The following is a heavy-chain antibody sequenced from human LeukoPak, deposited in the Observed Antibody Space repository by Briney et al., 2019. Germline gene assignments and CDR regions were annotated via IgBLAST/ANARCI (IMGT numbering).Heavy chain of an antibody. V-gene: IGHV3-48*03. CDR1: GFTFSSYE. Sequence: GGSLRLSCAASGFTFSSYEMNWVRQAPGKGLEGVSYISSSGSTIYYADSVKGRFTISRDNAKNSLYLQMNSLRAEDTAVYSCARGDYGDYWNYYYMDVWGKGTTVTVSS. CDR3: ARGDYGDYWNYYYMDV. J-gene: IGHJ6*03. D-gene: IGHD4-17*01. CDR2: ISSSGSTI.